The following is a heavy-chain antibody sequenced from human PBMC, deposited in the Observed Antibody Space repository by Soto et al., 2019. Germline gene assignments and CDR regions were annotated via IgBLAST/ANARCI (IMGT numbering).Heavy chain of an antibody. CDR1: GFTFSNYC. CDR3: ARGDCVGGTCYSLAGSFYYYMDV. CDR2: INSDGSVS. D-gene: IGHD2-15*01. Sequence: EVQLVESGGGLVQPGGSLRLSCVASGFTFSNYCMYWVRQAPGEGLVWVSRINSDGSVSSYADSVKGRLTISRDNVKNILYLQMDSLRAEDTAVYYCARGDCVGGTCYSLAGSFYYYMDVWGKGTTVTVFS. J-gene: IGHJ6*03. V-gene: IGHV3-74*01.